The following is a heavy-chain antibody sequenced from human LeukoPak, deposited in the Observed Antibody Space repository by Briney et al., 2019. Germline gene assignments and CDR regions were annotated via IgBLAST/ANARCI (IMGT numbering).Heavy chain of an antibody. CDR1: GITSSSYN. Sequence: GGSLRLSCAASGITSSSYNIHWVRQAPGKGLEWVAVISNEGRIKYYADSVKGRFTISRDNSKNTLYLQMNSLRTEDTAIYYSTTLQGAWGQGTLVTVSS. D-gene: IGHD1-1*01. V-gene: IGHV3-30-3*01. CDR3: TTLQGA. CDR2: ISNEGRIK. J-gene: IGHJ4*02.